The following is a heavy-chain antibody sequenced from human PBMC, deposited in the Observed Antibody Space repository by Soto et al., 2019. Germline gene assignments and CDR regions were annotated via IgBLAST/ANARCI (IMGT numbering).Heavy chain of an antibody. D-gene: IGHD3-9*01. CDR3: ARDADTTGHYGHFVR. CDR2: MHTGGNEK. V-gene: IGHV3-33*08. Sequence: QVQLVESGGGVVQPGGSLRLSCAASGFTFSYYGFHWVRQDPGKGLEWVAVMHTGGNEKYYLDSVKGRFTVSRDDSRKMVYLEMSGLRAEDTAEYLCARDADTTGHYGHFVRWGWGALVAVS. J-gene: IGHJ4*02. CDR1: GFTFSYYG.